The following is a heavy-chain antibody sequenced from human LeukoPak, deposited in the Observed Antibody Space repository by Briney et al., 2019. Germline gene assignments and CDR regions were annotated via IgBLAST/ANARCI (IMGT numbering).Heavy chain of an antibody. V-gene: IGHV3-11*01. CDR2: ISSSGNTI. J-gene: IGHJ5*02. CDR3: ARRGVQLQRISWFDP. D-gene: IGHD1-1*01. Sequence: GGSLGLSCAASGFTFSDYYMSWIRQAPGKGLEWVSYISSSGNTIYYADSVKGRFTISRDNAKNSLYLQMNSLRAEDTAVYYCARRGVQLQRISWFDPWGQGTLVTVSS. CDR1: GFTFSDYY.